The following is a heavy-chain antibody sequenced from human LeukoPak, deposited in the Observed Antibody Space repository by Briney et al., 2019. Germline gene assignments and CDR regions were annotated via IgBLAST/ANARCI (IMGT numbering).Heavy chain of an antibody. Sequence: GGSLRLPCAASGFTFSRSSMNWVRQAPGKGLEWLSYISSSSITTYYSDSVKGRFTISRDNAKNSLYLHMNSLRDEDTAVYYCARGTGPYYYYYAMDVWGQGTTVTVSS. V-gene: IGHV3-48*02. CDR2: ISSSSITT. CDR3: ARGTGPYYYYYAMDV. CDR1: GFTFSRSS. J-gene: IGHJ6*02.